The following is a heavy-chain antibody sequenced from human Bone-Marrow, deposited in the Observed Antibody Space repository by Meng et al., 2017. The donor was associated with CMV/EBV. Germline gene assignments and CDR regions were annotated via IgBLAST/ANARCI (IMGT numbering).Heavy chain of an antibody. V-gene: IGHV4-39*07. D-gene: IGHD3-3*01. CDR1: GGSISSSSYY. CDR3: ARAGPKYYGAYYYYGMDV. CDR2: IYYSGST. Sequence: SETLSLTCTVSGGSISSSSYYWGWIRQPPGKGLEWIGSIYYSGSTYFNPSLKSRVTISVDTSKNQFSLKLSSVTAADTAVYYCARAGPKYYGAYYYYGMDVWGQGTTVTVSS. J-gene: IGHJ6*02.